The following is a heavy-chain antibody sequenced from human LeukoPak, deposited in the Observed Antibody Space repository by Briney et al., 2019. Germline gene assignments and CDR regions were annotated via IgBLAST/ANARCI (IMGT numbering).Heavy chain of an antibody. Sequence: PGGSLRLSCTTSGFSFGEYALTWVRQAPGKGLVWVSRINSDGSTTSYADSVKGRFTISRDNAKNTLYLQMNSLRAEDTAVYYCARGSSSWYYMDVWGKGTTVTVSS. CDR1: GFSFGEYA. CDR3: ARGSSSWYYMDV. V-gene: IGHV3-74*01. J-gene: IGHJ6*03. D-gene: IGHD6-13*01. CDR2: INSDGSTT.